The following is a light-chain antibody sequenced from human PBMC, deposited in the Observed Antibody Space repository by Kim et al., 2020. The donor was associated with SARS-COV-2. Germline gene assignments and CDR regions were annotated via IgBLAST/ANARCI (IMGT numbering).Light chain of an antibody. CDR2: GNT. V-gene: IGLV1-40*01. Sequence: QSVLTQPPSVSGAPWQSVSISCTGSAANIGTPYDVHWYQQLPGEAPTLLIFGNTNRPSGVPDRFSGSKSGSSATLAITGLQAEDEADYYCQSFDRSLSGWVFGGGTQLTVL. CDR1: AANIGTPYD. CDR3: QSFDRSLSGWV. J-gene: IGLJ3*02.